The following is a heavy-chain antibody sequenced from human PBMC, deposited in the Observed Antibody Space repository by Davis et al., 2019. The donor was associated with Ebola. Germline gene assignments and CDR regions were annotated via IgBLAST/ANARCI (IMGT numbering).Heavy chain of an antibody. Sequence: MPSETLSLTCAISGDSVSSNSAAWNWIRQSPSRGLEWLGRTYYRSKWYNDYAVSVKSRITINPDTSKSQFSLKLSYVTAADTAVYYCARGEHCSSTSCFMYYYYGMDVWGQGTTVTVSS. CDR1: GDSVSSNSAA. V-gene: IGHV6-1*01. CDR3: ARGEHCSSTSCFMYYYYGMDV. CDR2: TYYRSKWYN. J-gene: IGHJ6*02. D-gene: IGHD2-2*01.